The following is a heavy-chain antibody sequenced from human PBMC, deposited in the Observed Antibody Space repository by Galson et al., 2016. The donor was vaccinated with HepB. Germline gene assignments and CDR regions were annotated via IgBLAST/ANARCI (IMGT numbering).Heavy chain of an antibody. D-gene: IGHD2-8*01. CDR2: IWHDGTNK. CDR3: ARVRRQDEYCTDGDCFGWGWFDA. CDR1: GFSFSSYD. V-gene: IGHV3-33*01. Sequence: SLRLSCAASGFSFSSYDIHWVRQAPGKGLEWVAVIWHDGTNKYYADSVQRRFLISRDHSKNVGCLNMNRLRAADTAFYYCARVRRQDEYCTDGDCFGWGWFDAWGQGIPVTVSS. J-gene: IGHJ5*02.